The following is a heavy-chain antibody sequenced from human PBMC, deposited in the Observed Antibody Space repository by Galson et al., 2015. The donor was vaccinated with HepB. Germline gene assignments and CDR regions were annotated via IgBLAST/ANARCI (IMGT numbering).Heavy chain of an antibody. V-gene: IGHV3-74*01. J-gene: IGHJ4*02. Sequence: SLRLSCAASGFIFNSYWMHWVRQAPGKGLVWVSRINSDGSSISYADSVKGRFTISRDNAKNTLYLQMNSLSAEDTAVYYCARAHNGFYFDYWGQGTLVTVSS. D-gene: IGHD1-1*01. CDR3: ARAHNGFYFDY. CDR2: INSDGSSI. CDR1: GFIFNSYW.